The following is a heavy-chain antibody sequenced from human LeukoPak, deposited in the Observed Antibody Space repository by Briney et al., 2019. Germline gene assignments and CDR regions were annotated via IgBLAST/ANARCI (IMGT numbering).Heavy chain of an antibody. J-gene: IGHJ5*02. Sequence: SETLSLTCTVSGGSISSYYWSWIRQPPGKGLEWIGYIHTSGNINYNPSLNSRVTMSMDTSKSQFSLKLSSVTAADTAVYYCARLVVTSSANWFDPWGQGTLALVSS. CDR3: ARLVVTSSANWFDP. CDR1: GGSISSYY. D-gene: IGHD2-21*02. V-gene: IGHV4-4*09. CDR2: IHTSGNI.